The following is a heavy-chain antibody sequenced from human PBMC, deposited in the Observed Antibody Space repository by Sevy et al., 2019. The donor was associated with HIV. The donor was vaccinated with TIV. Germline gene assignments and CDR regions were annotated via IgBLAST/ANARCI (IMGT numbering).Heavy chain of an antibody. J-gene: IGHJ4*02. CDR2: MYHRGTT. V-gene: IGHV4-4*02. Sequence: SETLSLTYTVSGDSIISSHWWSWFRQTPGKGLEWIGDMYHRGTTNYNPSLKTRVIISVDKSKNQFFLKLTSVTAADTAVYYCAAAAGTDILGYYFGSWGQGSSVTVSS. CDR1: GDSIISSHW. D-gene: IGHD6-25*01. CDR3: AAAAGTDILGYYFGS.